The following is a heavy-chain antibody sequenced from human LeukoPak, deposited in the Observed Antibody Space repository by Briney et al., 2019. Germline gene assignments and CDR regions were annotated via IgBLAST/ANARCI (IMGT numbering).Heavy chain of an antibody. V-gene: IGHV3-9*01. CDR1: GFTFDDYA. D-gene: IGHD6-13*01. CDR3: AKPGSIAAARPPLGDYYGMDV. CDR2: ISWNSGSI. J-gene: IGHJ6*02. Sequence: PGRSLRLSCAASGFTFDDYAMHWVRQAPGKGLEWVSGISWNSGSIGYADSVKGRFTISRDNAKNSLYLQMNSLRAEDTAVYYCAKPGSIAAARPPLGDYYGMDVWGQETTVTVSS.